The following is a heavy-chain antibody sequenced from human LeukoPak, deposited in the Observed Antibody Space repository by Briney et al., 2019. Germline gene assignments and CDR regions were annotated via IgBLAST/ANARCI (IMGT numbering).Heavy chain of an antibody. CDR1: GGSFSGYY. V-gene: IGHV4-34*01. Sequence: SETLSLTCAVYGGSFSGYYWSWIRQPPGKGLERIGEINHSGSTNYNPSLKSRVTISVDTSKNQFSLKLSSVTAADTAVYYCARGPGGRLRYFDWTRPLGAFDIWGQGTMVTVSS. CDR3: ARGPGGRLRYFDWTRPLGAFDI. D-gene: IGHD3-9*01. J-gene: IGHJ3*02. CDR2: INHSGST.